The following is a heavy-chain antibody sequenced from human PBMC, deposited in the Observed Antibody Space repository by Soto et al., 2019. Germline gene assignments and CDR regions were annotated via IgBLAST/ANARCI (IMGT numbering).Heavy chain of an antibody. V-gene: IGHV4-30-2*01. CDR1: GGTXINVGDC. J-gene: IGHJ5*02. CDR3: ARWGMYAPRSAP. D-gene: IGHD3-16*01. Sequence: SLTLCLSYAVLGGTXINVGDCWSWIRQPPGKGLEWIGYIYHSGSTYYNPSLKSRVTISVDRSKNQFSLKLSSVTAADTAVYSGARWGMYAPRSAPRRQG. CDR2: IYHSGST.